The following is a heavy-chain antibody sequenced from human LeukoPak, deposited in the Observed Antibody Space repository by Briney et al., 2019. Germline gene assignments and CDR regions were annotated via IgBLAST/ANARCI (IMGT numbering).Heavy chain of an antibody. Sequence: ASVKVSCKASRYTFTSYGISWVRQAPGQGLEWLGWISAYNGSTNYAQKLQGRVTMTTDTSTSTAYMELRSLRSDDTAVYYCAREKPAYGDFFDYWGQGTLVTVSS. CDR2: ISAYNGST. CDR1: RYTFTSYG. CDR3: AREKPAYGDFFDY. J-gene: IGHJ4*02. V-gene: IGHV1-18*01. D-gene: IGHD4-17*01.